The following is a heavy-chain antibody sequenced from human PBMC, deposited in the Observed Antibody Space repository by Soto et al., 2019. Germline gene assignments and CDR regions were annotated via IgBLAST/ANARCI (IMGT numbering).Heavy chain of an antibody. V-gene: IGHV4-39*02. Sequence: SETLSLTCAVSGGSFGSSAYYWGWIRQAPGKGLEWIGSINYSGATYYNPSLKSRVTISVDTSTNHFSLKLSSVTAADTALYYCSRRAPEGFDPWGQGTLVTVSS. CDR3: SRRAPEGFDP. J-gene: IGHJ5*02. CDR2: INYSGAT. CDR1: GGSFGSSAYY.